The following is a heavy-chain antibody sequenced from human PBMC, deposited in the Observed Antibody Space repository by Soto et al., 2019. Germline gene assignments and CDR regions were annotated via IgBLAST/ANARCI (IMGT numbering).Heavy chain of an antibody. CDR3: AGTYYYDSSGYKWFDP. Sequence: QVQLQESGPGLVKPSETLSLTCTVSGASISSYYWSWIRQPPGKELEWIGYIYYSGSTNYNPSLKSRVTISVDASKNQFSLKLSSVTAADTAVYYCAGTYYYDSSGYKWFDPWGQGTLVTVSS. D-gene: IGHD3-22*01. CDR1: GASISSYY. V-gene: IGHV4-59*01. J-gene: IGHJ5*02. CDR2: IYYSGST.